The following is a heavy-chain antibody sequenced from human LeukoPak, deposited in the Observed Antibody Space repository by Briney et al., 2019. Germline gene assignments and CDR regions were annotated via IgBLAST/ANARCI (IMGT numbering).Heavy chain of an antibody. CDR2: ISYDGSNK. CDR3: AKDLALTAMGPLGFDY. D-gene: IGHD5-18*01. J-gene: IGHJ4*02. V-gene: IGHV3-30*18. CDR1: GFTFNTYG. Sequence: GGSLRLSCAASGFTFNTYGIHWVRQAPGKGLEWVAVISYDGSNKYYADSVKGRFTISRDNSKNTLYLQMNSLRAEDTAVYYCAKDLALTAMGPLGFDYWGQGTLVTVSS.